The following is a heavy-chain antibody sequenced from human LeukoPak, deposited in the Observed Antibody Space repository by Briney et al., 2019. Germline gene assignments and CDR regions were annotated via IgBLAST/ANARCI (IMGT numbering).Heavy chain of an antibody. CDR1: GFTFSSYS. D-gene: IGHD3-9*01. V-gene: IGHV3-48*02. J-gene: IGHJ4*02. CDR2: ISSSSSTI. Sequence: GGSLRLSCAASGFTFSSYSMNWVRQAPGKGLEGVSYISSSSSTIYYADSVKGRFTISRDNAKNSLYLQMNSLRDEDTAVYYCARDRSILTGWHFDYWGQGTLVTVSS. CDR3: ARDRSILTGWHFDY.